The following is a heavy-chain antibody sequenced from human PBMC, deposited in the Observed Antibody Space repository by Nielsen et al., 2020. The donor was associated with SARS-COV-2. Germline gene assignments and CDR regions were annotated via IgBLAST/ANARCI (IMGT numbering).Heavy chain of an antibody. Sequence: GGSLRLSCAASGFTFSSFGMYWVRQAPGKGLEWVAVISFDGSNKYYADSVKGRFTISRDNSKNTLYLQMNSLRAEDTAVYYCAGHLSWYGMDVWGQGTTVTVSS. V-gene: IGHV3-33*05. CDR2: ISFDGSNK. CDR3: AGHLSWYGMDV. J-gene: IGHJ6*02. D-gene: IGHD3-16*02. CDR1: GFTFSSFG.